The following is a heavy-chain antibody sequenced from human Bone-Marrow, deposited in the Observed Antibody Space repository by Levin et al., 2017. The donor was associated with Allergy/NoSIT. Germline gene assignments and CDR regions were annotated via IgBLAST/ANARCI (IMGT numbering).Heavy chain of an antibody. CDR1: GGIFSTET. J-gene: IGHJ4*02. CDR3: ARERSVVAASDS. V-gene: IGHV1-69*04. CDR2: VIPLLGIT. Sequence: GASVKVSCKASGGIFSTETISWVRHAPGHGLEWLGKVIPLLGITNYAQTFQGRVTITADKSTNTVYMDLSRLTSDDTAVYYCARERSVVAASDSWGQGTLVTVSS. D-gene: IGHD2-15*01.